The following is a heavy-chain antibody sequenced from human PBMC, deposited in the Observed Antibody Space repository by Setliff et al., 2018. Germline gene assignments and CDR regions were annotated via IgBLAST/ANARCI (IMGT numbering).Heavy chain of an antibody. D-gene: IGHD1-26*01. Sequence: GASVKVSCKSSGYTFTDYYMNWLRQAPGQGLEWMGWINPHTGGTTYNQKFQGRVTMSRDTSISTAYMELSSLRSEDTAVYYCARRDVGSYSLSFDYWGQGALVTVSS. CDR1: GYTFTDYY. CDR2: INPHTGGT. J-gene: IGHJ4*02. V-gene: IGHV1-2*02. CDR3: ARRDVGSYSLSFDY.